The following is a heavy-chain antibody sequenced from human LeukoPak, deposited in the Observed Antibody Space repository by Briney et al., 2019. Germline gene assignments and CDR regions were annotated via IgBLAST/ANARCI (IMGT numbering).Heavy chain of an antibody. CDR1: GFTFSSYW. J-gene: IGHJ4*02. CDR2: INSDGSSI. CDR3: VREGRVSGYDFDC. D-gene: IGHD5-12*01. V-gene: IGHV3-74*03. Sequence: PGGSLRLSCAASGFTFSSYWMHWVRQVPGKGLVWVSRINSDGSSITYADSVKGRFTISRDNARNTLYLQMNSLRVEDTAVYYCVREGRVSGYDFDCWGQGTLVTVS.